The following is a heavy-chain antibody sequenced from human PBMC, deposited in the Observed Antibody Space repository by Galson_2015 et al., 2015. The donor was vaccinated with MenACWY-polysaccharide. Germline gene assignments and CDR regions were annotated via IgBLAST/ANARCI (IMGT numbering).Heavy chain of an antibody. Sequence: SLRLSCAASGVTFTNAWMTWVRQAPGKGLEWVSGIGGRGGSGADTYYADSVKGRFTISRDNSKNTLYLQMNSLRAEDTAVYHCATGSSWYTWFDPLGQGTLVTVSS. V-gene: IGHV3-23*01. CDR3: ATGSSWYTWFDP. CDR2: IGGRGGSGADT. J-gene: IGHJ5*02. D-gene: IGHD6-13*01. CDR1: GVTFTNAW.